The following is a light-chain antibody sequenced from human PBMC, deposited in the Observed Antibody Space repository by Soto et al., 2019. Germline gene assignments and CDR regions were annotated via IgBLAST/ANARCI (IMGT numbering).Light chain of an antibody. CDR2: GAS. J-gene: IGKJ1*01. CDR1: QSVSSSY. Sequence: EIVLTQSPGTLSLSPGERATLSCRASQSVSSSYLAWYQQKPGQAPRLLIYGASTRATGIPDRFSGSGSGTDVTLTISTLEPEDFAVYYCQQYGSSRGTFGQGTTVEFK. CDR3: QQYGSSRGT. V-gene: IGKV3-20*01.